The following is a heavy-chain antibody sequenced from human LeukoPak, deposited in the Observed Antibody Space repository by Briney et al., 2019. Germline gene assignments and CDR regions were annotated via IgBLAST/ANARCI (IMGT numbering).Heavy chain of an antibody. CDR1: GFTFSNAW. CDR2: IKSKPDGGTI. Sequence: GGSLRLSCAASGFTFSNAWMSWVRQAPGKGLEWVGRIKSKPDGGTIHYAAPVKGRFTVSRDDSKNTVYLQMNSLITEDTAVYYCTTDYDGGYWGRGTLVTVSS. CDR3: TTDYDGGY. V-gene: IGHV3-15*01. J-gene: IGHJ4*02. D-gene: IGHD3-3*01.